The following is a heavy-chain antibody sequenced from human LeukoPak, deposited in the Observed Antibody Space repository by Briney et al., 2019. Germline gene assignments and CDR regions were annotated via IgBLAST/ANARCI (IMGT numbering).Heavy chain of an antibody. CDR2: ISYDGSNK. Sequence: PGGSLRLSCAASGFSLDSYALHWVRQAPGKGLEWVAVISYDGSNKYYADSVKGRFTISRDNSKNTLYLQMNSLRAEDTAVYYCAKAHSIAAAGVGYWGQRTLVTVSS. D-gene: IGHD6-13*01. V-gene: IGHV3-30*04. J-gene: IGHJ4*02. CDR1: GFSLDSYA. CDR3: AKAHSIAAAGVGY.